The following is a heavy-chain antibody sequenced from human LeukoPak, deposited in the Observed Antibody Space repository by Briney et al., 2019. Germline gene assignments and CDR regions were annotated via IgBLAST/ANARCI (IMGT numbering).Heavy chain of an antibody. CDR1: AFTVSRNY. CDR3: AGTTAGLFNWFDP. D-gene: IGHD3/OR15-3a*01. V-gene: IGHV3-66*02. CDR2: IYDDDST. Sequence: GPLRLSCVASAFTVSRNYMSWVRQAPGKGLEWVSVIYDDDSTYYADSVKGRFTISRDNSKNTVYLQMNSLRVEDTALYYCAGTTAGLFNWFDPWGQGTLVTVSS. J-gene: IGHJ5*02.